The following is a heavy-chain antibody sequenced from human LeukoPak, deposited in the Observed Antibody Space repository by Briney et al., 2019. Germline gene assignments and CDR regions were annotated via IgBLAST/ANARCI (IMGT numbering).Heavy chain of an antibody. J-gene: IGHJ4*02. CDR1: GFPFSSYA. D-gene: IGHD3-22*01. CDR2: ISSSSGRIT. V-gene: IGHV3-23*01. Sequence: GSLRLSCAASGFPFSSYAMSWVRPAPGKGLEWVSVISSSSGRITHYADSVKGRFTISRDDSKNTLYLQMNSLRAEDTAVYYCAKAISRYYYNSSGYYPLDYWGQGTLVTVSS. CDR3: AKAISRYYYNSSGYYPLDY.